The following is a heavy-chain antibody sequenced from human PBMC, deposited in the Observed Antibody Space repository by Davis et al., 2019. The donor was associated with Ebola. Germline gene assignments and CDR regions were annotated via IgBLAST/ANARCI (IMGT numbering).Heavy chain of an antibody. J-gene: IGHJ5*02. Sequence: ASVKVSCKASGYTFTSYGISWVRQAPGQGLEWMGWISAYNGNTNYAQKLQGRVTMTTDTSTSTAYMELRSLRSDDTAVYYCARDPSGDFWSGYYQNWFDPWGQGTLVTVSS. CDR2: ISAYNGNT. D-gene: IGHD3-3*01. CDR3: ARDPSGDFWSGYYQNWFDP. V-gene: IGHV1-18*01. CDR1: GYTFTSYG.